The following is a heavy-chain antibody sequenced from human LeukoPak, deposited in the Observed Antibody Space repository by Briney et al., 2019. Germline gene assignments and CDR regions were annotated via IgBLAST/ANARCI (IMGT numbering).Heavy chain of an antibody. V-gene: IGHV4-59*12. J-gene: IGHJ4*02. CDR3: SRESGAFCPFGY. Sequence: SETLSLTCTVSGGSISSYHWSWIRQPPGKGLEWIGYRYYSGSTNYNPSLKSRVTMSLDKSKNLLSLNLTSVTAADTAVYYCSRESGAFCPFGYWGQGTLVTVSS. CDR2: RYYSGST. CDR1: GGSISSYH. D-gene: IGHD1-26*01.